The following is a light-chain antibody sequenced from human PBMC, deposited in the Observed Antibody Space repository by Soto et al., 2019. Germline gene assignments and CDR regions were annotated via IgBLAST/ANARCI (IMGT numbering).Light chain of an antibody. J-gene: IGKJ5*01. V-gene: IGKV1-33*01. Sequence: DIQMTQSPSSLPASVGDRVTITCQASHDIKKFLNWFQEKPGKAPELLIYDASNLQTGVPSRFSGSGSGTHFTFTISSLQPEDIATYYCQRYDSLPPTFGQGTRLDIK. CDR1: HDIKKF. CDR2: DAS. CDR3: QRYDSLPPT.